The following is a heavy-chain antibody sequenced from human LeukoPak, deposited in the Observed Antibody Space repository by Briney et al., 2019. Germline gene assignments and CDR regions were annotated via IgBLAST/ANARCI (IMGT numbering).Heavy chain of an antibody. CDR3: ARDSLGGY. V-gene: IGHV3-48*02. J-gene: IGHJ4*02. CDR1: GFTFGSYS. CDR2: ISSTSNTI. Sequence: GGSLRLSCTASGFTFGSYSMSWVRQAPGKGLEWVSYISSTSNTIYYADSVKGRFTISRDNAKNSLYLQMNSLRDEDTAVYYCARDSLGGYWGQGTLVTVSS. D-gene: IGHD2-15*01.